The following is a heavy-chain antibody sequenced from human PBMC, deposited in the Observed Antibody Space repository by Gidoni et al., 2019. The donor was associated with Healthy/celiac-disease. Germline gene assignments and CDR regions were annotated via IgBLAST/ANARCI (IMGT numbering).Heavy chain of an antibody. Sequence: STYYNPSLKSRVTISVDTSKNQFSLKLSSVTAADTAVYYCARHAPRSYYDSSGYYYDTLYYFDYWGQGTLVTVSS. J-gene: IGHJ4*02. CDR3: ARHAPRSYYDSSGYYYDTLYYFDY. CDR2: ST. D-gene: IGHD3-22*01. V-gene: IGHV4-39*01.